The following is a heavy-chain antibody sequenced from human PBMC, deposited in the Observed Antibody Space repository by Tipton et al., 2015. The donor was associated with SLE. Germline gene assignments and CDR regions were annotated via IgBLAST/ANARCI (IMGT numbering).Heavy chain of an antibody. V-gene: IGHV3-49*03. CDR1: GFTFGDYD. CDR2: IRSKANGETT. J-gene: IGHJ4*02. Sequence: SLRLSCTGSGFTFGDYDMSWFRQAPGKGLDWVGSIRSKANGETTEYAASVKGRFIIRRDDSKSIAYLQMNSLITEDTAVYYCTRGATLLGVAPYFDYWGQGTLVTVSS. CDR3: TRGATLLGVAPYFDY. D-gene: IGHD2-15*01.